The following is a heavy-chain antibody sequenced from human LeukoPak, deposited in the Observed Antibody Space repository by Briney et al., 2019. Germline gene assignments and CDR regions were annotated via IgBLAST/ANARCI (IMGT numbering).Heavy chain of an antibody. CDR1: GFSLSTSGVG. CDR2: IYWNNDN. CDR3: ANISHNYYGSGSAFSADV. V-gene: IGHV2-5*01. J-gene: IGHJ6*04. Sequence: ESGPTLVNPTQTLTLTCTFSGFSLSTSGVGVVWIRHPPGKAMEWLALIYWNNDNRYSPSLNSRLTITKDTSKNQVVITMTNMDPLDTATYSCANISHNYYGSGSAFSADVWGKGTTVTISS. D-gene: IGHD3-10*01.